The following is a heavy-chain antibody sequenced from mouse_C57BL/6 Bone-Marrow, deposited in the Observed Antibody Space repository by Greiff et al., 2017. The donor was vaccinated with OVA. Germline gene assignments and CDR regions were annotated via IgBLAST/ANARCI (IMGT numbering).Heavy chain of an antibody. CDR2: IDPENGDT. CDR3: TPCYDYGGYFDV. CDR1: GFNIKDDY. D-gene: IGHD2-4*01. Sequence: EVQLQESGAELVRPGASVKLSCTASGFNIKDDYMHWVKQRPEQGLEWIGWIDPENGDTEYASKFQGKATITADTSSNTAYLQLSSLTSEDTAVYYCTPCYDYGGYFDVWGTGTTVTVSA. J-gene: IGHJ1*03. V-gene: IGHV14-4*01.